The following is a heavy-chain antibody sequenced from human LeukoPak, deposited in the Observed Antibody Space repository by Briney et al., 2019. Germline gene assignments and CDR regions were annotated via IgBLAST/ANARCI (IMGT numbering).Heavy chain of an antibody. V-gene: IGHV3-21*01. Sequence: GGSLRLSCAASGFTFSSYSMNWVRQAPGKGLEWVSSISSSSYIYYADSVKGRFTISRDNAKNSLYLQMNSLRAEDTAVYYCARDKSRTMVRGVIRTYYFDYWGQGTLVTVSS. CDR1: GFTFSSYS. CDR3: ARDKSRTMVRGVIRTYYFDY. D-gene: IGHD3-10*01. J-gene: IGHJ4*02. CDR2: ISSSSYI.